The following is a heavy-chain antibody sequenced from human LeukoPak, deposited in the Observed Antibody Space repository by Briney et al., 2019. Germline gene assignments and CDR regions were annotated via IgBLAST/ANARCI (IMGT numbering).Heavy chain of an antibody. Sequence: ASVKVSCKASGGTFSSYAISWVRQAPGQGLEWMGGIIPIFGTANYAQKFQGRATITTDESTSTAYMELSSLRSEDTAVYYCARERAQYGDYGYFDLWGRGTLVTVSS. CDR3: ARERAQYGDYGYFDL. CDR2: IIPIFGTA. D-gene: IGHD4-17*01. J-gene: IGHJ2*01. V-gene: IGHV1-69*05. CDR1: GGTFSSYA.